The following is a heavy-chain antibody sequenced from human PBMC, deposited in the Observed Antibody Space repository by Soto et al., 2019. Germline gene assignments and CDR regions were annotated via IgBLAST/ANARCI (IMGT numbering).Heavy chain of an antibody. CDR3: AKDGYCTSTSCSTNWFDP. J-gene: IGHJ5*02. V-gene: IGHV3-23*01. CDR2: ISGSGGST. D-gene: IGHD2-2*03. Sequence: EVQLLESGGGLVQPGGSLRLSCAASGFTFSSYAMSWVRQAPGKGLEWVSAISGSGGSTYYADSVKGRFTISRDNSKNTLDLQMSSLRAEDTAVYYCAKDGYCTSTSCSTNWFDPWGQGTLVTVSS. CDR1: GFTFSSYA.